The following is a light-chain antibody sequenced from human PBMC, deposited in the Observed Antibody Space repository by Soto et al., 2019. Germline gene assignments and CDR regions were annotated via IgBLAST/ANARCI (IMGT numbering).Light chain of an antibody. Sequence: QSALTQPASVSGSPGQSITISCTGTSSDVGTYNYVSWYQHRPGKAPKLMIYDVSYRPSGVSNRFSGSKSANTASLTISELQAEDEADYYCSSYTTSNTQVFGGGTKLTVL. V-gene: IGLV2-14*01. CDR2: DVS. CDR1: SSDVGTYNY. CDR3: SSYTTSNTQV. J-gene: IGLJ3*02.